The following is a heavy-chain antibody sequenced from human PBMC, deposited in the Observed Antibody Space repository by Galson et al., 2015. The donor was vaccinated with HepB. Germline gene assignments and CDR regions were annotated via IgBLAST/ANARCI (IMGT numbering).Heavy chain of an antibody. V-gene: IGHV3-23*01. CDR1: GVTFSSYA. Sequence: SLRLSCAASGVTFSSYAMSWVRQAPGKGLEWVSAISGRGGSTYYADSVKGRFTISRDNSKNTQYLQMNSLRAEDTAVYYCAKDLSTAILGSKTGFDYWGQGTLVTVSS. J-gene: IGHJ4*02. CDR2: ISGRGGST. D-gene: IGHD2-2*02. CDR3: AKDLSTAILGSKTGFDY.